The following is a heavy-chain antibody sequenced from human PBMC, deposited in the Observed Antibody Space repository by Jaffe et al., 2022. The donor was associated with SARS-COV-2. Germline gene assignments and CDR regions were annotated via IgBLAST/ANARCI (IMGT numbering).Heavy chain of an antibody. V-gene: IGHV3-21*01. J-gene: IGHJ3*02. Sequence: EVQLVESGGGLVKPGGSLRLSCAASGFTFSSYSMNWVRQAPGKGLEWVSSISSSSSYIYYADSVKGRFTISRDNAKNSLYLQMNSLRAEDTAVYYCARERRDSSSFDAFDIWGQGTMVTVSS. CDR2: ISSSSSYI. D-gene: IGHD6-13*01. CDR1: GFTFSSYS. CDR3: ARERRDSSSFDAFDI.